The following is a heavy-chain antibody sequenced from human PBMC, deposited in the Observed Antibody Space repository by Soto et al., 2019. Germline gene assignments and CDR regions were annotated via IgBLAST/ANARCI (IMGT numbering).Heavy chain of an antibody. CDR2: ISHDGSNK. CDR1: GFTFSSYG. Sequence: QVQLVESGGGVVQPGRSLRLSCAASGFTFSSYGMHWVRQAPGEGLEWVAAISHDGSNKYYADSVKGRFTISRDNSKNTLCLQMNSLRPEDTAVYYCGPGVGGWKFDYWGQGTLVTVSS. CDR3: GPGVGGWKFDY. J-gene: IGHJ4*02. D-gene: IGHD6-19*01. V-gene: IGHV3-30*03.